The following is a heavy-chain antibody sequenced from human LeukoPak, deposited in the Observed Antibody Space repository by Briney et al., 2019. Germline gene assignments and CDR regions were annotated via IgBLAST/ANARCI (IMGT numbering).Heavy chain of an antibody. J-gene: IGHJ4*01. Sequence: PSETLSLTCTVSGGSLGSSSYYWGWIRQPPGKDLEWIGTIYFDGNSFYNASLKSRVTISIDMSKNQFSLKLSSVTAADTAIYYCAAENGNFWIGYHYFEDWGQGTLVSVSS. CDR2: IYFDGNS. CDR1: GGSLGSSSYY. CDR3: AAENGNFWIGYHYFED. D-gene: IGHD3-3*01. V-gene: IGHV4-39*01.